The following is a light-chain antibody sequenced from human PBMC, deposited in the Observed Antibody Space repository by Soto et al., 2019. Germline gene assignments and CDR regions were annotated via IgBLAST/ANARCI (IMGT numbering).Light chain of an antibody. Sequence: QSALTQPASVSGSPGQSITISCTGTSSDVGGYNYVSWYQQHPGKAPKLMIYEVSNRPSGVSNRFSGSKSGNTASLTISGLQAEDEADYYCSSYTSSNTRVLGTGTKLTVL. V-gene: IGLV2-14*01. CDR1: SSDVGGYNY. CDR2: EVS. CDR3: SSYTSSNTRV. J-gene: IGLJ1*01.